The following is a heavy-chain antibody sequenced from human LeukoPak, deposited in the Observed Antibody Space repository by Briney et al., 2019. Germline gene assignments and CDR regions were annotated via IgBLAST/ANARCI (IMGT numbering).Heavy chain of an antibody. CDR1: GFTFSSYA. CDR3: ARGGTIFGVID. CDR2: ISYDGSNK. D-gene: IGHD3-3*01. V-gene: IGHV3-30-3*01. J-gene: IGHJ4*02. Sequence: PGGSLRLSCAASGFTFSSYAMHWVRQAPGKGPEWVAVISYDGSNKYYADSVKGRFTISRDNSKNTLYLQMNSLRAEDTAVYYCARGGTIFGVIDWGQGTLVTVSS.